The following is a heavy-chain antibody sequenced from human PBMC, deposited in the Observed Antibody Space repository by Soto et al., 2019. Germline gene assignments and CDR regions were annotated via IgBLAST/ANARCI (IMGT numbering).Heavy chain of an antibody. D-gene: IGHD3-9*01. CDR3: ARDARDYYDILTGYYSPSFDY. CDR2: ISSSSSYI. V-gene: IGHV3-21*01. CDR1: GFTFSSYS. J-gene: IGHJ4*02. Sequence: EVQLVESGGGLVKPGGSLRLSCAASGFTFSSYSMNWVRQAPGKGLEWVSSISSSSSYIYYADSVKGRFTISRDNAKNSLYLQMNSLRAEDTAVYYCARDARDYYDILTGYYSPSFDYWGQGTLVTVSS.